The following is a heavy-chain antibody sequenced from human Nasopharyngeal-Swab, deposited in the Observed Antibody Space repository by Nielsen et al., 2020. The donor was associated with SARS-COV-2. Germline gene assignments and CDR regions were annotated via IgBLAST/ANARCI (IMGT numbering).Heavy chain of an antibody. CDR1: GFTFSSYA. CDR3: AKDVSSSWYRGYYGMDV. D-gene: IGHD6-13*01. J-gene: IGHJ6*02. CDR2: ISGSGGST. Sequence: GESLKISCAASGFTFSSYAMSWVRQAPGKGLEWVSAISGSGGSTYYADSVKGRFTISRDNSKNTPYLQMNSLRAEDTAVYYCAKDVSSSWYRGYYGMDVWGQGTTVTVSS. V-gene: IGHV3-23*01.